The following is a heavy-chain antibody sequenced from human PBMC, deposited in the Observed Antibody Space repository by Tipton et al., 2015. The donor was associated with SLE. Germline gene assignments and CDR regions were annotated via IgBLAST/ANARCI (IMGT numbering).Heavy chain of an antibody. CDR1: GYSISSGYY. V-gene: IGHV4-38-2*02. CDR2: IYHSGST. D-gene: IGHD2-8*02. Sequence: TLSLTCTVSGYSISSGYYWGWIRQPPGKGLEWIGSIYHSGSTYYNPSLKSRVTISVDTSKNQFSLKLSSVTAADTAVYYCARCRCTGGVCYMFDYWGQGTLVTVSS. CDR3: ARCRCTGGVCYMFDY. J-gene: IGHJ4*02.